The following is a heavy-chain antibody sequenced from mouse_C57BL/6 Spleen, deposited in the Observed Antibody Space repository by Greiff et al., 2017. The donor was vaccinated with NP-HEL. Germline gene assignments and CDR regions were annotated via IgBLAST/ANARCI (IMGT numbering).Heavy chain of an antibody. CDR2: IYPGSGST. D-gene: IGHD1-1*01. Sequence: QVQLQQPGAELVKPGASVQMSCKASGYTFTSYWITWVKQRPGQGLEWIGDIYPGSGSTNYNEKFKSKATLTVDTSSSTAYMQLSSLTSEDSAVYYCARYLLSYGSKLEAMDYWGQGTSVTVAS. CDR1: GYTFTSYW. J-gene: IGHJ4*01. V-gene: IGHV1-55*01. CDR3: ARYLLSYGSKLEAMDY.